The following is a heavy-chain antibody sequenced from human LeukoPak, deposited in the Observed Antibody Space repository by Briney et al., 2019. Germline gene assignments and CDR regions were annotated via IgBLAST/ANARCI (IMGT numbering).Heavy chain of an antibody. CDR2: INPSGGST. Sequence: RASVKVSCKASGYTFTSYYMHWVRQAPGQGLEWMGIINPSGGSTSYAQKFQGRVTMTRDTSTCTVYMELSSLRSEDTAVYYCARVRIKYYYDSSGYADYWGQGTLVTVSS. J-gene: IGHJ4*02. V-gene: IGHV1-46*01. D-gene: IGHD3-22*01. CDR1: GYTFTSYY. CDR3: ARVRIKYYYDSSGYADY.